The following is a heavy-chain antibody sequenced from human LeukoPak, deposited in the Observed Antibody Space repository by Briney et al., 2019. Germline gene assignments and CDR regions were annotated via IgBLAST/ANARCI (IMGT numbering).Heavy chain of an antibody. Sequence: GGSLRLSCAASGFTFGSYSMNWVRQAPGKGLGWVSSISSSYSYIYYADSVKGRFTISRDNAKNSLYLQMNSLRAEDTAVYYCARDRIIYGDYGDAFDIWGQGTMVTVSS. CDR2: ISSSYSYI. CDR3: ARDRIIYGDYGDAFDI. V-gene: IGHV3-21*06. J-gene: IGHJ3*02. D-gene: IGHD4-17*01. CDR1: GFTFGSYS.